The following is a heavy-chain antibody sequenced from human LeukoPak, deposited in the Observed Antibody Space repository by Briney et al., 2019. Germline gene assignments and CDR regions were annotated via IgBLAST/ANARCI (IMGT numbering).Heavy chain of an antibody. D-gene: IGHD4-23*01. CDR3: ARRPYGGKRVGYFQH. J-gene: IGHJ1*01. V-gene: IGHV4-34*01. CDR2: INHSGST. Sequence: PSETLSLTCTVSGGSISSYYWSWIRQPPGKGLEWIGEINHSGSTDYNPSLKSRVTISVDTSKNQFSLKLSSVTAADTAVYYCARRPYGGKRVGYFQHWGQGTLVTVSS. CDR1: GGSISSYY.